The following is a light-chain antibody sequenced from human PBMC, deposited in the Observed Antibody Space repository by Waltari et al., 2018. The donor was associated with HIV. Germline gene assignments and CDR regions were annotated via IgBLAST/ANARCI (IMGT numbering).Light chain of an antibody. CDR1: QSISSW. Sequence: DIQMTQSPSTLSASVGDSVTITCRASQSISSWLAWYQQKPGKASKRLIYKASRLDSGGPSRFSGSGSGTEFTLTISSLQPDDFATYYCQPYNSYSGWTFGQGTKVEIK. J-gene: IGKJ1*01. CDR3: QPYNSYSGWT. CDR2: KAS. V-gene: IGKV1-5*03.